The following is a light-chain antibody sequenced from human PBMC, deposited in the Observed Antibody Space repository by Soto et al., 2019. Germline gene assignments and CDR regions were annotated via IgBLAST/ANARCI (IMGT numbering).Light chain of an antibody. Sequence: EIVLTQSPGTLSLSPGERVTLSCRASQSVSSNYLAWYQQKPGQAPRLLIYGASNRATGIPDRFSGSGSGTDFTLTISRLEPEDFAVYYCKEYGSSRTCGQGTQVEIE. J-gene: IGKJ1*01. V-gene: IGKV3-20*01. CDR1: QSVSSNY. CDR2: GAS. CDR3: KEYGSSRT.